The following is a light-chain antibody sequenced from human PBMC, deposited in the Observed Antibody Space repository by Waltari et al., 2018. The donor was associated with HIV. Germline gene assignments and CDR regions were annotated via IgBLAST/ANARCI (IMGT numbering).Light chain of an antibody. CDR1: QSLRRTY. CDR2: GAS. J-gene: IGKJ5*01. V-gene: IGKV3-20*01. CDR3: QQYDNSPVT. Sequence: EIVLTQSPDTLSLSPGEGATLSCRASQSLRRTYLAWYQQKPGQAPRLLIYGASTRDTGIPDRFSGRGSGTDFTLTISRLEPEDFAVYYCQQYDNSPVTFGQGTRLEIK.